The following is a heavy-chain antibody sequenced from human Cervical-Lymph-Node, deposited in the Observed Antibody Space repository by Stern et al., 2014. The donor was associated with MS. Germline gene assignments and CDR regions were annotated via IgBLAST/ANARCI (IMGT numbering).Heavy chain of an antibody. CDR1: GYIFTTHR. D-gene: IGHD2-2*01. J-gene: IGHJ3*02. V-gene: IGHV5-51*01. Sequence: QLVQSGAAVKKPGESLKISCQGSGYIFTTHRIAWARQMPAEGLELVGTIYPGDSDARYSPSLLGQVTISADKSTNTVHLQWRSLKASDTAIYYCARQREGTSYFDASDMWGQGTVVIVSS. CDR3: ARQREGTSYFDASDM. CDR2: IYPGDSDA.